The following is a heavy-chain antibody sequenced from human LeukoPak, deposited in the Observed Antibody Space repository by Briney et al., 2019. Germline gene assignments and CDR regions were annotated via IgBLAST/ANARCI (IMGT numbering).Heavy chain of an antibody. CDR3: ARISLGAIWGYYYGMDV. J-gene: IGHJ6*02. D-gene: IGHD1-26*01. Sequence: SVKVSCKASGGTFSSYAISWVRQAPGQGLEWMGGIIPIFDTADYAQKFQGRVTIAADESTSTAYMELSSLRSEDTAVFYCARISLGAIWGYYYGMDVWGQGTTVTVSS. CDR1: GGTFSSYA. V-gene: IGHV1-69*13. CDR2: IIPIFDTA.